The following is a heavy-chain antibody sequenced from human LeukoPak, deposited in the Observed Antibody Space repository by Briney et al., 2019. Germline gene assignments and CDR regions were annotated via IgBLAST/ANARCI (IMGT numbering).Heavy chain of an antibody. D-gene: IGHD2-15*01. V-gene: IGHV1-69*04. CDR2: IIPILGIA. J-gene: IGHJ4*02. Sequence: SVKVSCKASGGTFSSYAISGVRQAPGQGLEWMGRIIPILGIANYAQKFQGRVTITADKSTGTAYMELSSLRSEDTAVYYCARGYCSGGSCYWPFDYWGQRTLVTVSS. CDR1: GGTFSSYA. CDR3: ARGYCSGGSCYWPFDY.